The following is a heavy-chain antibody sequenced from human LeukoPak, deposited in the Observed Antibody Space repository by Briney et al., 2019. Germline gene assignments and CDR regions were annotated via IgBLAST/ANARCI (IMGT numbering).Heavy chain of an antibody. CDR3: ARGVYIAAAQYAY. V-gene: IGHV4-34*01. CDR2: INHSGST. Sequence: SETLSLTCAVYGGSFSGYFWSWIRQPPGKGLEWIGEINHSGSTNYNPSLKSRVTISVDTSKNQFSLKLSSVTAADTAVYYCARGVYIAAAQYAYWGQGTLVTVSS. J-gene: IGHJ4*02. D-gene: IGHD6-13*01. CDR1: GGSFSGYF.